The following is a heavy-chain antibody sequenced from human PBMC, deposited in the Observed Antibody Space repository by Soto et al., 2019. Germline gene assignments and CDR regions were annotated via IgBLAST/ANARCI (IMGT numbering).Heavy chain of an antibody. CDR3: ARGGGSRVVLAATPFDY. CDR2: INHSGST. J-gene: IGHJ4*02. V-gene: IGHV4-34*01. D-gene: IGHD2-2*01. Sequence: PSETLSLTCAVYGGSFSGYYWSWIRQPPGKGLEWIGEINHSGSTNYNPSLKSRVTISVDTSKNQFSLKLSSVTAADTAVYYCARGGGSRVVLAATPFDYWGQGTLVTVSS. CDR1: GGSFSGYY.